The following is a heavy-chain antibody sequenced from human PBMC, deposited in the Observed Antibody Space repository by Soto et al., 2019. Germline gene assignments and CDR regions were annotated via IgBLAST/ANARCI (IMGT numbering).Heavy chain of an antibody. V-gene: IGHV3-23*01. CDR1: GFTFSSYG. Sequence: GGSLRLSCAASGFTFSSYGMHWVRQAPGKGLEWVSGITGSGGSTYYAESVKGRFTISRDNSKNTLYLQMNSLRAEDTAVYYCAKASLSSGLVVISSALRPPDSWGQGTLVTVSS. J-gene: IGHJ4*02. CDR3: AKASLSSGLVVISSALRPPDS. CDR2: ITGSGGST. D-gene: IGHD2-2*01.